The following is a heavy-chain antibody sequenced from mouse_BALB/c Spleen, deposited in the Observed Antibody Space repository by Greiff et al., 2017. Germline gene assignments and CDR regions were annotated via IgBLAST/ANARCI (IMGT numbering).Heavy chain of an antibody. CDR2: ISSGGGNT. V-gene: IGHV5-9*03. Sequence: EVQVVESGGGLVKPGGSLKLSCAASGFTFSSYTMSWVRQTPEKRLEWVATISSGGGNTYYPDSVKGRFTISRDNAKNNLYLQMSSLRSEDTALYYCSRLRGCDRGYFDYWGQGTTLTVSS. CDR1: GFTFSSYT. J-gene: IGHJ2*01. CDR3: SRLRGCDRGYFDY.